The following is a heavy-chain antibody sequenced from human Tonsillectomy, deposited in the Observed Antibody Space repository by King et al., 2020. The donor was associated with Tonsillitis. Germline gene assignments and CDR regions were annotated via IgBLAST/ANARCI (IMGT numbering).Heavy chain of an antibody. V-gene: IGHV4-38-2*01. D-gene: IGHD3-10*01. J-gene: IGHJ3*02. CDR2: ISHSGDT. Sequence: QLQESGPGLVKPSETLSLTCAVSGYSISSGYYWAWIRQTPGKGLQWIASISHSGDTYYPPSLKSRVTISADTSKNQFFLKLSSVTAADTAVYYCARRYITVHAFDIWGQGTVVTVSS. CDR1: GYSISSGYY. CDR3: ARRYITVHAFDI.